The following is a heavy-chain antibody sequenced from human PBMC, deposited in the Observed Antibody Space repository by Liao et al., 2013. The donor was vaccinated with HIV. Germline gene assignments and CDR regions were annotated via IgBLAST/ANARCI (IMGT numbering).Heavy chain of an antibody. Sequence: QLQLQESGPGLVKPSETLSLTCTVSGFSISSSSYYWGWIRQPPGKGLEWIGSIYYGGNTYYNPSLNSPVTISVDTSKNQFSLKLRSVTAADTAVYYCARDSGWGYCSGGSCYSFDFWGQGTLVTVSS. V-gene: IGHV4-39*07. D-gene: IGHD2-15*01. CDR2: IYYGGNT. CDR1: GFSISSSSYY. CDR3: ARDSGWGYCSGGSCYSFDF. J-gene: IGHJ4*02.